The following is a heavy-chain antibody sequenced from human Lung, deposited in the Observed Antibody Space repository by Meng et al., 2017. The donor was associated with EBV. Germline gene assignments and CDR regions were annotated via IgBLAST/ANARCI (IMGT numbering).Heavy chain of an antibody. CDR2: IGNDGSST. D-gene: IGHD5-12*01. J-gene: IGHJ4*02. CDR3: ARESNGYEFDY. CDR1: GFTFSSYW. Sequence: EVHLVGPEGGLVQLWGSLRLSCAASGFTFSSYWMHWVRQAPGKGLVWVSRIGNDGSSTNYADSVKGRFTISRHNAKKTLYLQMNSLRAEDTAVYYCARESNGYEFDYWGQGTLVTVSS. V-gene: IGHV3-74*01.